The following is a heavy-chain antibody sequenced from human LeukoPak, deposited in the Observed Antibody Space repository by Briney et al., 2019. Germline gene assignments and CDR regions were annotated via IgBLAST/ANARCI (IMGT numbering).Heavy chain of an antibody. CDR2: INPSGGST. Sequence: ASVKVSCKASGYTFTIYYMHWVRQAPGQGLEWMGIINPSGGSTSCAQKFQGRVTMTRDMSTSTVYMELSSLRSEDTAVYYCASQIDNWFDPWGQGTLVTVSS. V-gene: IGHV1-46*01. J-gene: IGHJ5*02. CDR3: ASQIDNWFDP. CDR1: GYTFTIYY.